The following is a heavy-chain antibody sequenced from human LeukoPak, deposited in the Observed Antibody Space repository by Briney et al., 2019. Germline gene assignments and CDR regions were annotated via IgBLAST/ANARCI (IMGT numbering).Heavy chain of an antibody. Sequence: ASVKVSCKASGYTFTSYGVTWVRQAPGQGLEWMGWISAYNGNTNYAQKFQGRVTMTTDTSTSKAYMELRSLRSDDTAVFYCAGGIASTGRYYFDYWGQGTLVTVSS. CDR3: AGGIASTGRYYFDY. D-gene: IGHD6-13*01. CDR1: GYTFTSYG. CDR2: ISAYNGNT. J-gene: IGHJ4*02. V-gene: IGHV1-18*01.